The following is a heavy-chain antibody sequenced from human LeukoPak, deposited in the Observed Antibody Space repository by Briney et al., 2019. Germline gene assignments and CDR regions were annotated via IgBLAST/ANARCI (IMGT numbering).Heavy chain of an antibody. CDR1: GYTFTGYY. D-gene: IGHD5-18*01. CDR2: INPNSGGT. V-gene: IGHV1-2*02. J-gene: IGHJ4*02. CDR3: ARDSGYSSSSLEY. Sequence: ASVKVSCKASGYTFTGYYMHWVRQAPGQGLEWMGWINPNSGGTNYAQKFQGRVTMTRDTSISTAYMELSRLRSDDTAVYYCARDSGYSSSSLEYWGQGTLVTVSS.